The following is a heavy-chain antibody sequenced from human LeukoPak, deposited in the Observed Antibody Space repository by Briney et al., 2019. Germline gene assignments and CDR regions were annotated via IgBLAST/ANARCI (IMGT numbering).Heavy chain of an antibody. J-gene: IGHJ4*02. CDR3: ARGGDAHKGGNY. D-gene: IGHD5-24*01. CDR2: IYYSGST. Sequence: ASQTLSLTCTVSGGSISSGGYYWSWIRQHPGKGLEWIGYIYYSGSTYYNPSLKSRVTISVDTSKNQFSLKLSSVTAADTAVYFCARGGDAHKGGNYWGQGTLVTVSS. V-gene: IGHV4-31*03. CDR1: GGSISSGGYY.